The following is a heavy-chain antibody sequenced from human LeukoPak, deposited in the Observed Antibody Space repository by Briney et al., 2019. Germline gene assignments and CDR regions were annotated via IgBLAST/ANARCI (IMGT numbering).Heavy chain of an antibody. CDR3: AREMRETGNNWFDT. Sequence: SQTLSLTCALAGDGVSSDRSTWNWIRQSPSRGFEWLGRTYYWSKWTTDYAGSVKGRITINPDTSKKQFSLHLSSMTPEDTAIYYCAREMRETGNNWFDTWGQGTLVTASS. CDR1: GDGVSSDRST. J-gene: IGHJ5*02. D-gene: IGHD7-27*01. V-gene: IGHV6-1*01. CDR2: TYYWSKWTT.